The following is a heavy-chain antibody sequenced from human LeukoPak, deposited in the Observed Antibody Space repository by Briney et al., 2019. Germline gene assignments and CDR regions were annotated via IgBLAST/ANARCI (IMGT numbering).Heavy chain of an antibody. Sequence: GASVKVSCKVSGYTLTELSMHWLRQAPGKGLEGMGGFDPEDGETIYAQKFQGRVTMTEDTSTDTAYMELSSLRSEDTAVYYCATAVSHYYGMDVWGQGTTVTVSS. J-gene: IGHJ6*02. CDR2: FDPEDGET. CDR1: GYTLTELS. V-gene: IGHV1-24*01. CDR3: ATAVSHYYGMDV.